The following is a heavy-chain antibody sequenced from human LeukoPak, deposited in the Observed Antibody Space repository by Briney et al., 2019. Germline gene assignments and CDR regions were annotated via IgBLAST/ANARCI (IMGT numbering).Heavy chain of an antibody. Sequence: ASVKVSCKASGGTFSSYAISWVRQAPGQGLEWMGWMNPNSGNTGYAQKFQGRVTMTRNTSISTAYMELSSLRSEDTAVYYCARFTSGWYGGSYYFDYWGQGTLVTVSS. V-gene: IGHV1-8*02. CDR3: ARFTSGWYGGSYYFDY. D-gene: IGHD6-19*01. J-gene: IGHJ4*02. CDR2: MNPNSGNT. CDR1: GGTFSSYA.